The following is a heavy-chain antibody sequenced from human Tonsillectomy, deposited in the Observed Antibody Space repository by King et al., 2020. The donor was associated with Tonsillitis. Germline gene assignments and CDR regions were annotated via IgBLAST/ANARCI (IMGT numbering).Heavy chain of an antibody. D-gene: IGHD2-21*01. CDR3: ARARGGEFDY. CDR2: IYYSGIT. Sequence: VQLQESGPGLLKPSETLSLTCSVSGASISSYFWSWIRQPPGKGLEWIGYIYYSGITNYNPSLKSRVTISVDTSKNQFSLKLSSVTAADTAVYYCARARGGEFDYWGQGTLVTVSS. J-gene: IGHJ4*02. CDR1: GASISSYF. V-gene: IGHV4-59*01.